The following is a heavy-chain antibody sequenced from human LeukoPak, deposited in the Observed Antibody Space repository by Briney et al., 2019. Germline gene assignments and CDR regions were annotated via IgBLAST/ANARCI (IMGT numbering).Heavy chain of an antibody. J-gene: IGHJ4*02. CDR2: ISGSGGST. CDR3: AKDRVIVGATIFDY. D-gene: IGHD1-26*01. V-gene: IGHV3-23*01. Sequence: PGESLRLSCAASGFTFSSYAMSWVRQAPGKGLEWVSAISGSGGSTYYADSVKGRFTISRDNSKNTLYLQMNSLRAEDTAVYYCAKDRVIVGATIFDYWGQGTLVTVSS. CDR1: GFTFSSYA.